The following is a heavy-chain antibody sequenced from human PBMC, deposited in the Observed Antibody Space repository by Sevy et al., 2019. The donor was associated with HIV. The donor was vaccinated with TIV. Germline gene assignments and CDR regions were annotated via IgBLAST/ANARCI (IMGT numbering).Heavy chain of an antibody. D-gene: IGHD4-4*01. V-gene: IGHV1-2*02. CDR2: INSDSGVT. CDR1: GYIFTDYY. CDR3: ARLTTQPTSDLYGMDV. J-gene: IGHJ6*02. Sequence: ASVKVSCKASGYIFTDYYIHWVRQAPGQGLEWMAWINSDSGVTNYEQRFQGEVTVTRDTSLSTAYLELSRLKPNDMAIYYCARLTTQPTSDLYGMDVWGQGTRVTVSS.